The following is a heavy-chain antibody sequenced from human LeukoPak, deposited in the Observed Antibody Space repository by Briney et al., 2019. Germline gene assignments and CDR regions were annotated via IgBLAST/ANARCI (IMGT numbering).Heavy chain of an antibody. Sequence: GGSLGLSCAASGFTFNTYGMSWVRQAPGKGLEWVSGISGSGGATYYADSVKGRFTISRDDPHNTLYLQMNSLRAEGTAVYFCARGGVDYYGSGTYYLMYYFDYWGQGALVTVSS. CDR1: GFTFNTYG. CDR2: ISGSGGAT. J-gene: IGHJ4*02. CDR3: ARGGVDYYGSGTYYLMYYFDY. D-gene: IGHD3-10*01. V-gene: IGHV3-23*01.